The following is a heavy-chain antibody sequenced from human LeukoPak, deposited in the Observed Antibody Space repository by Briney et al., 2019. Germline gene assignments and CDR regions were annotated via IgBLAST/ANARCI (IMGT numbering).Heavy chain of an antibody. Sequence: GGSLRLSCAASGFTFSSYAMSWVRQAPGKGLEWVSAISGSGGSTYYADSVKGRFTISRDNSKNTLYLQMNSLRAEDTAVYYCAKWGPVAVPAPYYYYYGMDVWGQGTTVTVSS. J-gene: IGHJ6*02. V-gene: IGHV3-23*01. CDR3: AKWGPVAVPAPYYYYYGMDV. D-gene: IGHD2-2*01. CDR1: GFTFSSYA. CDR2: ISGSGGST.